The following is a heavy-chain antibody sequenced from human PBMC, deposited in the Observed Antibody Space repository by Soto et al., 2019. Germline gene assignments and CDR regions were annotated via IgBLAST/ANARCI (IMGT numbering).Heavy chain of an antibody. CDR1: GFTFSTYW. Sequence: EVQLVESGGGLVQPGASLRVSCAASGFTFSTYWMTWVRQAPGKGLEWVANIKQDGSEKVYVGSVRGRFTISRDNAKNSMYLQMNSLRADDTAVYYCARRSSGRLTTAWAPLDWWGQGTLVTVSS. J-gene: IGHJ4*02. D-gene: IGHD2-21*01. CDR2: IKQDGSEK. V-gene: IGHV3-7*03. CDR3: ARRSSGRLTTAWAPLDW.